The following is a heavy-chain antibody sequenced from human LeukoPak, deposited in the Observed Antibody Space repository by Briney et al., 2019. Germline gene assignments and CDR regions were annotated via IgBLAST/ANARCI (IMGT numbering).Heavy chain of an antibody. D-gene: IGHD3-10*01. Sequence: PSETLSLTCAVSGGSVSSNSWWSWVRPPPGKGLEWIGEIYHSGSTNYNPSLKSRVTISVDKSDNQFSLKLSSVTAADTAVYYCARKLYDSGTFDYWGQGTLVTVSS. CDR1: GGSVSSNSW. CDR3: ARKLYDSGTFDY. CDR2: IYHSGST. J-gene: IGHJ4*02. V-gene: IGHV4-4*02.